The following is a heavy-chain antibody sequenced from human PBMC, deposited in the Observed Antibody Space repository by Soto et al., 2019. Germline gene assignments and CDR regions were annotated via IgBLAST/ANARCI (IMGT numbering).Heavy chain of an antibody. CDR2: IYSGGST. Sequence: GGSLRLSCAASGFTVSSNYMSWVRQAPGKGLEWVSVIYSGGSTYYADSVKGRFTISRDNSKNTLYLQMNSLRAEDTAVYYCARVSSDGLEWLLSPWYFDLWGRGTLVTVSS. CDR3: ARVSSDGLEWLLSPWYFDL. D-gene: IGHD3-3*01. J-gene: IGHJ2*01. V-gene: IGHV3-66*01. CDR1: GFTVSSNY.